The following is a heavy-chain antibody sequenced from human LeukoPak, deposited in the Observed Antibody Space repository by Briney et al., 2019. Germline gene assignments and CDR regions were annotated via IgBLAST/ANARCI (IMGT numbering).Heavy chain of an antibody. CDR2: ISGSSGST. CDR1: GFTFSSYA. CDR3: AKDVVVIPAASDYFDY. V-gene: IGHV3-23*01. Sequence: GGSLRLPCAASGFTFSSYAMSWVRQAPGKGLECISAISGSSGSTYYADSVKGRFTISRDNSKNTLYLQMNSLRAEDTAVYYCAKDVVVIPAASDYFDYWGQGTLVTVSS. D-gene: IGHD2-2*01. J-gene: IGHJ4*02.